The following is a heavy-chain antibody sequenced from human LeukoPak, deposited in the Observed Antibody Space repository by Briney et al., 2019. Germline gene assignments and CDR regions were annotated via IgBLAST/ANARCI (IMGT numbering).Heavy chain of an antibody. D-gene: IGHD2-15*01. CDR2: IYYSGST. V-gene: IGHV4-39*01. Sequence: TSETLSLTCTVSGGSISSSSYYWGWIRQPPGKGLEWIGSIYYSGSTYYNPSLQSRVTISVDTSKNQFSLKLNSVTAADTAVYCASFYCSGGSCYQYFSYYYMDVWGKGTTVTISS. CDR3: ASFYCSGGSCYQYFSYYYMDV. CDR1: GGSISSSSYY. J-gene: IGHJ6*03.